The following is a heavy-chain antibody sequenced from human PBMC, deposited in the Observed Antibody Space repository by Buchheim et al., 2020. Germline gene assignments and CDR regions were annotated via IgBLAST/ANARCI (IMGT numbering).Heavy chain of an antibody. CDR3: ARGGYCSGGDCYGDWYFDL. J-gene: IGHJ2*01. D-gene: IGHD2-15*01. V-gene: IGHV3-33*01. CDR2: IWYDGSKK. CDR1: DFTFSNFG. Sequence: QVQLVQSGGGVVQPGRSLRLSCAASDFTFSNFGMHWVRQAPGEGLEWVALIWYDGSKKYYGDSVRGRFTISRDNSKDTLYLEVDSLRAEDTAVYYCARGGYCSGGDCYGDWYFDLWGRGT.